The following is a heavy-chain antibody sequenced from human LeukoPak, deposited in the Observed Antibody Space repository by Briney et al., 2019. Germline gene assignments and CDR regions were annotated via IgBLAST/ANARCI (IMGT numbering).Heavy chain of an antibody. D-gene: IGHD6-13*01. CDR3: AGGHLQAPVYSTRWYRASNWFDP. V-gene: IGHV1-46*01. CDR1: GYTFTSYY. CDR2: INPSGGST. J-gene: IGHJ5*02. Sequence: ASVKVSCKASGYTFTSYYMHWVRQAPGQGLEWMGIINPSGGSTSYAQKFQGRVTMTRDMSTSTVYMELSSLRSEDTAVYYCAGGHLQAPVYSTRWYRASNWFDPWGQGTLVTVSS.